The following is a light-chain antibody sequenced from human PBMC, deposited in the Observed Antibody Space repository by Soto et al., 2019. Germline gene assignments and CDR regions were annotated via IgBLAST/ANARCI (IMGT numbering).Light chain of an antibody. CDR3: MQGPPGPRT. J-gene: IGKJ1*01. Sequence: DVVMTQSPLSLPVTLGQPASLSCRSSQRLVYSDGHTYLNGVQQRPGQSPRRLIYKVSNRDSGVPDRFSGSGSGTDFTLKISRVEAEDVGVYYCMQGPPGPRTFGQGTKVEIK. CDR2: KVS. V-gene: IGKV2-30*01. CDR1: QRLVYSDGHTY.